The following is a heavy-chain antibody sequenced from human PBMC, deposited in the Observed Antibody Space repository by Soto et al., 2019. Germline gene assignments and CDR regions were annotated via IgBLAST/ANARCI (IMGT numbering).Heavy chain of an antibody. J-gene: IGHJ5*02. CDR2: TNPNSGNT. D-gene: IGHD1-20*01. V-gene: IGHV1-8*01. CDR1: GYSFSDYD. Sequence: QVQLVQSGAEVKKPGAAVKVSCKASGYSFSDYDINWVRQATGQRPEGMGWTNPNSGNTGYAQKFQGRVTMTRNTSTNPAYVELSSLRSADSAVYYCARDHRYNWNDEGWFDPWGQGTLVTVSS. CDR3: ARDHRYNWNDEGWFDP.